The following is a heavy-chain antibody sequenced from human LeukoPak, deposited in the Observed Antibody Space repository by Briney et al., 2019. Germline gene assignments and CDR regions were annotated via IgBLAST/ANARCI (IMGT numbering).Heavy chain of an antibody. Sequence: SETLSLTCTVSGGSISSSSYYWGWIRQPPGKGLEWIGSIYYSGITNYNPSLESRVTMSVDTSKNQVSLKMKSVTDTDSAVYCYARHLSGTTMSHYFDFWGQGTLVPVSS. CDR3: ARHLSGTTMSHYFDF. J-gene: IGHJ4*02. CDR1: GGSISSSSYY. V-gene: IGHV4-39*01. CDR2: IYYSGIT. D-gene: IGHD3-10*02.